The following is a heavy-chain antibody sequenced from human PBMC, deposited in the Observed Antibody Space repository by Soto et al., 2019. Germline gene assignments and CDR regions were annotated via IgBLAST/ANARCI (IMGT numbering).Heavy chain of an antibody. CDR2: ISPNNGKT. CDR1: GYSLGSYG. CDR3: ASEANGVGDH. J-gene: IGHJ4*02. V-gene: IGHV1-18*01. Sequence: QLPLVQSGGEVKKPGASVKVSCKSSGYSLGSYGISWVRQAPGQGLEWMGWISPNNGKTNYAQKFEDRVTMTTDTSTTITYMELKSLRSDDTAVYYCASEANGVGDHWGQATLVTVST. D-gene: IGHD3-3*01.